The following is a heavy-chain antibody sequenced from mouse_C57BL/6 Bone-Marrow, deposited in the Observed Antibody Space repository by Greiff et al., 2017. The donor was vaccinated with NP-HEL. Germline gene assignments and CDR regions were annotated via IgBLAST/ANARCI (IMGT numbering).Heavy chain of an antibody. Sequence: VQLQQSGAELVRPGASVKLSCTASGFNIKDDYMHWVKQRPEQGLEWIGWIDPENGDTEYASKFQGKATITADTSSNTAYLQLSSLTSEDTAVYYCTTLFIPTVVPFAYWGQGTLVTVSA. D-gene: IGHD1-1*01. CDR3: TTLFIPTVVPFAY. CDR2: IDPENGDT. V-gene: IGHV14-4*01. J-gene: IGHJ3*01. CDR1: GFNIKDDY.